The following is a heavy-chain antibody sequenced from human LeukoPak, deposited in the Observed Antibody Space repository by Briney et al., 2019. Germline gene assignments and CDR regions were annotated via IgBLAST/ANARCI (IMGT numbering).Heavy chain of an antibody. CDR1: GGSFSGYY. CDR2: INHSGST. J-gene: IGHJ4*02. D-gene: IGHD6-6*01. Sequence: PSETLSLTCAVYGGSFSGYYWSWIRQPPGKGLEWIGEINHSGSTNYNPSLKSRVTISVDTSKNQFSLKLSSVTAADTAVYYCARGPTDLIAARPFDYRGQGTLVTVSS. CDR3: ARGPTDLIAARPFDY. V-gene: IGHV4-34*01.